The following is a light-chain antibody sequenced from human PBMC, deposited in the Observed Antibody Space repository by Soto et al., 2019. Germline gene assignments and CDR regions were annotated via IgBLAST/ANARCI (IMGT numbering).Light chain of an antibody. V-gene: IGLV2-8*01. J-gene: IGLJ1*01. CDR1: SSDIGNYNF. CDR3: SAYAGSNTYG. CDR2: EVR. Sequence: QSALTQPPSASGSPGQSVAVSCPGTSSDIGNYNFVSSYQQHPGKAPKLMIYEVRTRLSGVPDRFSCHKSSNPSSLTVSRLQADDDVDYSFSAYAGSNTYGFGTGTKVT.